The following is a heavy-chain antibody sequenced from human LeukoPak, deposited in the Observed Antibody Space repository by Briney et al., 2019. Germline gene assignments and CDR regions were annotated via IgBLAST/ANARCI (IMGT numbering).Heavy chain of an antibody. CDR3: AREPWWRLDY. Sequence: PGESLRLSCVASGFTFTSFYMSWVRQAPGKGLEGVAQINQDGTGQFYVDSVRGRFTISRDYAKTSVHLQMDSLRAEDTGVYYCAREPWWRLDYWGQGTLVTVSS. V-gene: IGHV3-7*01. J-gene: IGHJ4*02. CDR1: GFTFTSFY. D-gene: IGHD2-21*02. CDR2: INQDGTGQ.